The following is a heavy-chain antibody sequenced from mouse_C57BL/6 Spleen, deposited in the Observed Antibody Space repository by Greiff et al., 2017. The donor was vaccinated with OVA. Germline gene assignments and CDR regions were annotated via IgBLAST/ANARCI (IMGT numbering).Heavy chain of an antibody. CDR2: ISSGSSTI. V-gene: IGHV5-17*01. CDR3: ARRTVRYYAMDY. J-gene: IGHJ4*01. D-gene: IGHD1-1*01. Sequence: VQLKESGGGLVKPGGSLKLSCAASGFTFSDYGMHWVRQAPEKGLEWVAYISSGSSTIYYADTVKGRFTISRDNAKNTLFLQMTSLRSEDTAMYYCARRTVRYYAMDYWGQGTSVTVSS. CDR1: GFTFSDYG.